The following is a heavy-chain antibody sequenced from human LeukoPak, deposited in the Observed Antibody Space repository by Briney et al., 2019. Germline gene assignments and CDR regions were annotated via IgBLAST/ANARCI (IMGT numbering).Heavy chain of an antibody. J-gene: IGHJ4*02. CDR1: GGTFSSYA. V-gene: IGHV1-69*04. CDR2: IIPILGIA. D-gene: IGHD3-10*01. Sequence: SVKVSCKASGGTFSSYAISWVRQAPGQGLEWMGRIIPILGIANYARKFQGRVTITADKSTSTAYMELSSLRSEDTAVYYCARAPTGPGTPLDYWGQGTLVTVSS. CDR3: ARAPTGPGTPLDY.